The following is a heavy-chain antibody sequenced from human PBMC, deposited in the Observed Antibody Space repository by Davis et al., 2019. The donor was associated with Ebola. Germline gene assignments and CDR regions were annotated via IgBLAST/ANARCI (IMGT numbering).Heavy chain of an antibody. D-gene: IGHD2-2*02. CDR1: GGSISSGDYY. CDR3: ARLVVPAAIPGWGGWFDP. CDR2: ISYSGST. Sequence: SETLSLTCTVSGGSISSGDYYWNWIRQPPGKGLEWIGYISYSGSTYYNPSLKSRVTISVDTSKNQFSLKLSSVTAADTAVYYCARLVVPAAIPGWGGWFDPWGQGTLVTVSS. J-gene: IGHJ5*02. V-gene: IGHV4-30-4*01.